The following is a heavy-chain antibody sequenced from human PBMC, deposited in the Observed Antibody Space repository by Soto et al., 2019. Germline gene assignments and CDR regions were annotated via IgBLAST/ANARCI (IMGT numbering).Heavy chain of an antibody. Sequence: VASVKVSCKASGGTFSSYAISWVRQAPGQGLEWMGGIIPIFGTANYAQKFQGRVTITADESTSTAYMELSSLRSEDTAVYYCARAPIESYYYGSGKDLSVDYYGMDVWGQGTTVTV. CDR1: GGTFSSYA. CDR3: ARAPIESYYYGSGKDLSVDYYGMDV. J-gene: IGHJ6*02. CDR2: IIPIFGTA. D-gene: IGHD3-10*01. V-gene: IGHV1-69*13.